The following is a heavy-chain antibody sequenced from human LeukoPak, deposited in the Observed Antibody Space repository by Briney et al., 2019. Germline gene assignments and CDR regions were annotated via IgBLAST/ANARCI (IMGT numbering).Heavy chain of an antibody. V-gene: IGHV4-31*03. J-gene: IGHJ6*03. Sequence: SQTLSLTCTVSGGSISSGGYYWSWIRQHPGKGLEWIGYIYYSGSTYYNPSLKSRVTISVDTSKNQFSLKLSSVTAADTAVYYCARVRAAAGHYYYYYMDVWGKGTTVTVSS. CDR2: IYYSGST. CDR3: ARVRAAAGHYYYYYMDV. CDR1: GGSISSGGYY. D-gene: IGHD6-13*01.